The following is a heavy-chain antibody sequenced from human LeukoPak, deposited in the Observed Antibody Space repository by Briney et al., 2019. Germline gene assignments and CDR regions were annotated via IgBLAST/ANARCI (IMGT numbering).Heavy chain of an antibody. CDR2: IIPIFGTA. Sequence: ASVKVSCKASGGTFIGYAISWVRQAPGQGLEWMGGIIPIFGTANYAQKFQGRVTITADESTSTAYMELSSLRSEDTAVYYCARDVSGYSSGWSTGGWFDPWGQGTLVTVSS. CDR1: GGTFIGYA. D-gene: IGHD6-19*01. CDR3: ARDVSGYSSGWSTGGWFDP. J-gene: IGHJ5*02. V-gene: IGHV1-69*13.